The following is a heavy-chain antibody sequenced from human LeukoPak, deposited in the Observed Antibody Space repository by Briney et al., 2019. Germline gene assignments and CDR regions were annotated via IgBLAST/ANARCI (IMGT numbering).Heavy chain of an antibody. CDR1: GGTFSRYA. D-gene: IGHD3-10*01. Sequence: SVKFSCKASGGTFSRYAISWVRQARGQGLEWMGGIILIFDTGNYAQTFQGRVTITADESTSTAYMELSSLTSEDTAVYYCARTDYSGSSTFYFDYWGQGTLVTASS. CDR2: IILIFDTG. CDR3: ARTDYSGSSTFYFDY. J-gene: IGHJ4*02. V-gene: IGHV1-69*13.